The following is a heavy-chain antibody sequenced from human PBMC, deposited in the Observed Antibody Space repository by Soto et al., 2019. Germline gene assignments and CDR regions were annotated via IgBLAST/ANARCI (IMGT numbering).Heavy chain of an antibody. D-gene: IGHD3-22*01. V-gene: IGHV3-23*01. CDR2: ITGSGGSA. CDR1: GFTFSDFV. J-gene: IGHJ6*02. Sequence: PGGSLRLSCAASGFTFSDFVMSWVRQVPGKGLEWVSAITGSGGSAYYAESVKGRFTISRDNSKRTVFLEVSSLGAADTAVYYCAVHLGQNYYRLDVWGQGTTVTVSS. CDR3: AVHLGQNYYRLDV.